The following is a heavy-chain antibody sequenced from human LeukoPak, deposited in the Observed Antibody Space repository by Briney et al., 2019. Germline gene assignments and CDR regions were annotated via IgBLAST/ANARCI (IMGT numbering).Heavy chain of an antibody. CDR3: ARGGYSYGYEDY. CDR2: IYYSGST. J-gene: IGHJ4*02. D-gene: IGHD5-18*01. CDR1: GGSISSGDYY. Sequence: SETLSLTCTVSGGSISSGDYYWSWIRQPPGKGLEWIRYIYYSGSTYYNPSLKSRVTISLDTSKNQFSLKLTSVTAADTAVYYCARGGYSYGYEDYWGQGTLVTVSS. V-gene: IGHV4-30-4*08.